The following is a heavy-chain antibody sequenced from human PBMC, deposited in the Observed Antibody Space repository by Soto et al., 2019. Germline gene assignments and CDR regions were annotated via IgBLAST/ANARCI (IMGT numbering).Heavy chain of an antibody. J-gene: IGHJ4*02. V-gene: IGHV4-39*01. CDR3: ARGITMIVDGYFDY. CDR1: GGSISSSSYY. CDR2: IYYSGST. Sequence: SETLSLTCTVSGGSISSSSYYWGWIRQPPGKGLEWIGSIYYSGSTYYNPSLKSRVTISVDTSKNQFSLKLSSVTAADTAVYYCARGITMIVDGYFDYWGQGTLVTVSS. D-gene: IGHD3-22*01.